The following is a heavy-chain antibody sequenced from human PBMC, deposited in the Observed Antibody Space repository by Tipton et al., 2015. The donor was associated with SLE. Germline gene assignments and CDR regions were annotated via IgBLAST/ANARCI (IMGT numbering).Heavy chain of an antibody. CDR2: KFYSGSA. CDR3: ARRNYDVWTGYYDAFDI. D-gene: IGHD3-3*01. Sequence: TLSLTCTVSGGSISSSSYYWAWIRQPPGKGLEWIGRKFYSGSAFYNPSLKSRVTISVDKSKNQFSLKLTSVTATDTAVYNCARRNYDVWTGYYDAFDIWGQGTMVTVSS. V-gene: IGHV4-39*07. J-gene: IGHJ3*02. CDR1: GGSISSSSYY.